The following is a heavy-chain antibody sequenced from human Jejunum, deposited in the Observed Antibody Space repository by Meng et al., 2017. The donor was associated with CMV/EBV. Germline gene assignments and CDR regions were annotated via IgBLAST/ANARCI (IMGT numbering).Heavy chain of an antibody. V-gene: IGHV4-34*01. CDR2: INHSRGT. J-gene: IGHJ4*02. CDR1: GGSFSGYY. CDR3: VRGNYDSSGYYLDY. D-gene: IGHD3-22*01. Sequence: QVQLQQGGAGLLKPSETMSLTCAVYGGSFSGYYWSWIRQPPGKGLEWIGEINHSRGTKYNPSLKSRVTISADTSKNQFSLKLTSVTAADTAVYYCVRGNYDSSGYYLDYWGQGTLVTVSS.